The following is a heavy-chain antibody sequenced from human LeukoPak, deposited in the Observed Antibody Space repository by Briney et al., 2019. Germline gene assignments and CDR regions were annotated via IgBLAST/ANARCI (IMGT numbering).Heavy chain of an antibody. Sequence: SETLSLTCTVSGGAISSSHYSWGWIRQPPGKGLEWIGSIYYSGSTYYNPSLKSRVTISVDTSKNQFSLKLSSVTAADTAVYYCARTVYSGSYPLFDPWGQGTLVTVSS. D-gene: IGHD1-26*01. J-gene: IGHJ5*02. CDR3: ARTVYSGSYPLFDP. CDR2: IYYSGST. CDR1: GGAISSSHYS. V-gene: IGHV4-39*07.